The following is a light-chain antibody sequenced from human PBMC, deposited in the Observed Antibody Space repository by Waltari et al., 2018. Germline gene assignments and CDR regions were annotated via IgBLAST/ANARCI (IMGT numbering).Light chain of an antibody. CDR3: QQRGNWST. Sequence: EIVLTQSPGTLSLSPGERATLSCRASQSVHNYLAWYQQKPGQAPRLLIYNALHRATGIPARFSGSGSGTDFTLTISRLQTEDFGVYYCQQRGNWSTFGQGTRLEIK. J-gene: IGKJ5*01. CDR1: QSVHNY. V-gene: IGKV3-11*01. CDR2: NAL.